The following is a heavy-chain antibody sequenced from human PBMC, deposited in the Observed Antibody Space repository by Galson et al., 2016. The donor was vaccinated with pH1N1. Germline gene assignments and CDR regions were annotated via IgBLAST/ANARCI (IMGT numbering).Heavy chain of an antibody. Sequence: SVKVSCKASGYTFTDYDINWVRQGTGQGLEWMGWMNPNNDNTGYAQKFQGRVTMTRNTSISTAYMGLSSLRSEDTAVNYCARGGYCSGGSCYDVFDYWGQGTLVTVS. J-gene: IGHJ4*02. CDR2: MNPNNDNT. CDR1: GYTFTDYD. V-gene: IGHV1-8*01. D-gene: IGHD2-15*01. CDR3: ARGGYCSGGSCYDVFDY.